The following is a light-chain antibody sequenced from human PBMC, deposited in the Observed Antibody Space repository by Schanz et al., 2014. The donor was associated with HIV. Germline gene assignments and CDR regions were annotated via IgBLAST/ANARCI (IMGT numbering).Light chain of an antibody. CDR2: DVS. Sequence: QSALTQPASVSGSPGQAVTIPCTGTSSDVGGYNYPPRYQQHPGKAPQLMIYDVSHRPSGVPDRFSGSKSGNTASLTISGLQAEDEGDYYCGSYTISHTWVFGGGTKLTVL. CDR3: GSYTISHTWV. CDR1: SSDVGGYNY. J-gene: IGLJ3*02. V-gene: IGLV2-14*03.